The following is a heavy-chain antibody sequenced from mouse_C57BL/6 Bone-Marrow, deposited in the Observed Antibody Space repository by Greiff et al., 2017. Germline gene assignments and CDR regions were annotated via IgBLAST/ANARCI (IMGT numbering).Heavy chain of an antibody. V-gene: IGHV1-4*01. CDR3: ARTDYYAMDY. CDR1: GYTFTSYT. Sequence: VQLQQSGAELARPGASVKMSCKASGYTFTSYTMHWVKQRPGQGLEWIGYINPSSGYTKYNQKFKDKATLTADKSSSTAYMQLSSLTSDDSAVYYCARTDYYAMDYWGQGTSVTVSS. CDR2: INPSSGYT. J-gene: IGHJ4*01.